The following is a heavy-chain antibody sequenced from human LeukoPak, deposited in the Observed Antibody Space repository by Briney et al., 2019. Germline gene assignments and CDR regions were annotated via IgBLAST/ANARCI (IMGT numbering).Heavy chain of an antibody. CDR2: ISGGTT. V-gene: IGHV3-23*01. D-gene: IGHD3-10*01. Sequence: PGGSLRLSCAASGFTISTYGMSWVRQAPGKGLEWVSSISGGTTYYAYSVKGRFTISRDNSKNTVSLQMNSLRAEDTAVYYCAKSVYHSGKYWGQGALVTVSS. CDR3: AKSVYHSGKY. CDR1: GFTISTYG. J-gene: IGHJ4*02.